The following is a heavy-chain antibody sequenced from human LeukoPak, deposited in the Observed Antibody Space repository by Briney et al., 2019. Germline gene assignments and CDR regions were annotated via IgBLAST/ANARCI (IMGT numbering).Heavy chain of an antibody. V-gene: IGHV1-24*01. D-gene: IGHD3-10*01. CDR3: VTHRPAGGFGP. J-gene: IGHJ5*02. Sequence: ASVKVSCKVSGYSLSDLSIQWVRQVPGKGLEWMGGYEPEEGETIYAERFQGRVTMTEDPSTDTVNMVLSNLKLEDTAVYYCVTHRPAGGFGPWAQGTLVTVSS. CDR1: GYSLSDLS. CDR2: YEPEEGET.